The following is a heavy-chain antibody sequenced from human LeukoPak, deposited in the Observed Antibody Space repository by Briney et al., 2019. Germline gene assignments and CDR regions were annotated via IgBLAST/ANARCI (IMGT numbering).Heavy chain of an antibody. Sequence: PGGSLRLSCAASGFTFNNYAMSWVRQAPGKGLEWVSGITSTGGTTYYADSVRGRFTISRDNLNNTLHLQMNSLRAEDTALYYCAKDAYYYDTSDYPWGQGTLVTVS. CDR1: GFTFNNYA. CDR3: AKDAYYYDTSDYP. D-gene: IGHD3-22*01. V-gene: IGHV3-23*01. J-gene: IGHJ1*01. CDR2: ITSTGGTT.